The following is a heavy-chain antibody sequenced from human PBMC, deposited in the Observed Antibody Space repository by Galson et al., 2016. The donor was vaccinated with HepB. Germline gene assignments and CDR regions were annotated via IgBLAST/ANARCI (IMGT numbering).Heavy chain of an antibody. D-gene: IGHD6-13*01. CDR1: GLIFNNAW. CDR2: ISYDGSKK. CDR3: AKDNSIAVAVSWFDP. V-gene: IGHV3-30*18. J-gene: IGHJ5*02. Sequence: SLRLSCAASGLIFNNAWMNWVRQAPGKGLEWVAFISYDGSKKYYADSVKGRFTISRDNPKNTLYLQMNSLRAEDTAVFYCAKDNSIAVAVSWFDPWGQGTLVTVSS.